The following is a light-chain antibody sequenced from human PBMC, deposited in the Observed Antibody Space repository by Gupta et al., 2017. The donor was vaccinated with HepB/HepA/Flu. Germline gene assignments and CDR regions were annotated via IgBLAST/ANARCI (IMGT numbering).Light chain of an antibody. V-gene: IGLV3-1*01. J-gene: IGLJ2*01. CDR1: NLGDKY. Sequence: SYALTQPPSVSVSPGQTASITCSGDNLGDKYACWYQQKPGQSPVLVIYHDSRRPSGIPERFSGSNSGNTATLTISGTQAMDEADYYCQAWDSSTAHVVFGGGTKLTVL. CDR2: HDS. CDR3: QAWDSSTAHVV.